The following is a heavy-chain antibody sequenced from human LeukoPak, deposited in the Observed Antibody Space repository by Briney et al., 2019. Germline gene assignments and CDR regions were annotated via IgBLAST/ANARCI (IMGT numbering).Heavy chain of an antibody. CDR1: GGSISSGSYY. V-gene: IGHV4-61*02. CDR2: IYTSGST. CDR3: ARTGLKYSSSSSYYYYYYMDV. J-gene: IGHJ6*03. Sequence: SQTLSLTCTVSGGSISSGSYYWSWIRQPAGKGLEWIGRIYTSGSTNYNPSLKSRVTISVDTSKNQFSLKLSSVTAADTAVYYCARTGLKYSSSSSYYYYYYMDVWGKGTTVTVSS. D-gene: IGHD6-6*01.